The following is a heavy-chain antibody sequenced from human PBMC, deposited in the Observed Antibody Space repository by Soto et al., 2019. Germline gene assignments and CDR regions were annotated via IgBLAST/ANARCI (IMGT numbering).Heavy chain of an antibody. V-gene: IGHV4-34*01. Sequence: QVQLQQWGAGLLKPSETLSLTCAVYGGSFSDYYWTWIRQPPGKGLEWIGEINRSGSTFTNPSLKSRVTISIDTSNNQFSLKLKSVTAADTDVYYCAMPRPSSVKFFYGMDVWGQGTTVTVSS. CDR3: AMPRPSSVKFFYGMDV. CDR2: INRSGST. CDR1: GGSFSDYY. J-gene: IGHJ6*02. D-gene: IGHD2-8*01.